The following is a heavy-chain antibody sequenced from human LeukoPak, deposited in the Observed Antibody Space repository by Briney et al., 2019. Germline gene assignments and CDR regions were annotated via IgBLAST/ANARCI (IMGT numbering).Heavy chain of an antibody. CDR3: ARGGWSMDY. D-gene: IGHD6-19*01. J-gene: IGHJ4*02. CDR1: GGSINNNY. V-gene: IGHV4-59*01. Sequence: SETLSLTCTVSGGSINNNYWSWIRQPPGKGLEWIGYVYYNGNTNYNPSLKSRGTISVDTSKSHFSLKVRSVSAADTAVYYCARGGWSMDYWGQGTLVTVSS. CDR2: VYYNGNT.